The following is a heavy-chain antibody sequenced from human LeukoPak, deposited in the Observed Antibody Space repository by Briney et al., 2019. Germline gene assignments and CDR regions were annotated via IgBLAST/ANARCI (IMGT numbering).Heavy chain of an antibody. CDR3: ARGCHSSSWYDW. CDR2: MNPNSGNT. V-gene: IGHV1-8*01. Sequence: ASVKVSCKASGYTFTSYDINWVRQATGQGLEWMGWMNPNSGNTGYAQKFQGRVTMTRNTSISTAYMELSSLRSEDTAVYYCARGCHSSSWYDWWGQGTLVTVSS. D-gene: IGHD6-13*01. J-gene: IGHJ5*01. CDR1: GYTFTSYD.